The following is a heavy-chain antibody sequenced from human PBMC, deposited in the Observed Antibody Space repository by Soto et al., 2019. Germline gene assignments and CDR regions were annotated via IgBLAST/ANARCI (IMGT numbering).Heavy chain of an antibody. CDR1: GGSFSGYY. Sequence: QVQLQQWGAGLLKPSETLSLTCAVYGGSFSGYYWSWIRQPPGKGREWIGEINHSGSTNYNPSLKSRVTISVDTSKNHFSLKLSSVTAADTAVYYCARGRSGYHNSRYWGQGTLVTVSS. V-gene: IGHV4-34*01. J-gene: IGHJ4*02. CDR3: ARGRSGYHNSRY. CDR2: INHSGST. D-gene: IGHD5-12*01.